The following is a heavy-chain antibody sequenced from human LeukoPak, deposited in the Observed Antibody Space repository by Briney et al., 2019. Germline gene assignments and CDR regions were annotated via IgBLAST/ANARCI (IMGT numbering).Heavy chain of an antibody. V-gene: IGHV4-39*01. CDR2: IYYSGST. D-gene: IGHD3-22*01. CDR1: GGSISSSSYY. J-gene: IGHJ3*02. CDR3: ARATYYYDSSGYYRRGRYAFDI. Sequence: SETLSLTCTVSGGSISSSSYYWGWIRQPPGKGLGWIGSIYYSGSTYYNPSLKSRVTISVDTSKNQFSLKLSSVTAADTAVYYCARATYYYDSSGYYRRGRYAFDIWGQGTMVTVSS.